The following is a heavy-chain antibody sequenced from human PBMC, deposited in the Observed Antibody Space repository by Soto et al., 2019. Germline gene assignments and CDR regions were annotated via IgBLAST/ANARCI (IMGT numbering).Heavy chain of an antibody. CDR3: ARAQNDYSNYAGLPQYYYYMDV. CDR1: GFTFSSYW. Sequence: EVQLVESGGGLVQPGGSLRLSCAASGFTFSSYWMHWVRQAPGKGLVWVSRINSDGSSTSYADSVKGRFTISRDNAKNTLYLQMNSLRAEDTAVYYCARAQNDYSNYAGLPQYYYYMDVWGKGTTVTVSS. V-gene: IGHV3-74*01. J-gene: IGHJ6*03. CDR2: INSDGSST. D-gene: IGHD4-4*01.